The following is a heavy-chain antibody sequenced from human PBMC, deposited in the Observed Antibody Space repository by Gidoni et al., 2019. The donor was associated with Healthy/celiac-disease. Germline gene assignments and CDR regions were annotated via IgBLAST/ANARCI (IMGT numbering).Heavy chain of an antibody. CDR2: ISSSGSTI. CDR3: ARDQFPDPHKIVVVIISYYYGMDV. D-gene: IGHD3-22*01. V-gene: IGHV3-11*01. J-gene: IGHJ6*02. Sequence: KGLEWVSYISSSGSTIYYADSVKGRFTISRDNAKNSLYLQMNSLRAEDTAVYYCARDQFPDPHKIVVVIISYYYGMDVWGQGTTVTVSS.